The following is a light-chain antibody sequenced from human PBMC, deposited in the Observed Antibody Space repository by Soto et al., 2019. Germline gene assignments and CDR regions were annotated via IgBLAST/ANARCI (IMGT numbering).Light chain of an antibody. CDR2: WAS. CDR3: QQYYSTPPT. J-gene: IGKJ1*01. Sequence: DIVMTQSPDSLAVSLGERATINCKSSQSVLYSSNSENYLAWYQQKPGQPPNLLIYWASTRESGVPDRFSGSGSGPDFTLTISSLQAEDVAVYYCQQYYSTPPTFGQGTKVEIK. CDR1: QSVLYSSNSENY. V-gene: IGKV4-1*01.